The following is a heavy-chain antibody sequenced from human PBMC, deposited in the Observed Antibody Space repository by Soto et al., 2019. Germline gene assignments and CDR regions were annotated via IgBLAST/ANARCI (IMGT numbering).Heavy chain of an antibody. CDR1: GYTFTSYY. V-gene: IGHV1-46*01. D-gene: IGHD6-19*01. Sequence: ASVKVSCKASGYTFTSYYMNWVRQAPGQGLEWMGIINPSGGSTSYAQKFQGRVTMTRDTSTSTVYMELSSLRSGDTAVYYCARLGSSGWYSPWGQGTLVTVSS. CDR3: ARLGSSGWYSP. J-gene: IGHJ5*02. CDR2: INPSGGST.